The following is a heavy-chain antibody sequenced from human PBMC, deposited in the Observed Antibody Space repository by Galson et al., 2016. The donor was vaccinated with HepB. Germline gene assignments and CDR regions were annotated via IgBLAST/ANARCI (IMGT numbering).Heavy chain of an antibody. V-gene: IGHV4-59*01. CDR1: GGSISPYS. J-gene: IGHJ6*03. Sequence: SETLSLTCNVSGGSISPYSWTWIRQPPGKGLEWIGYIFYSGNTNYNPSLKSRVTISLDTSKNQFSLKLGSVTAADTDVYYCARGGRIDIYDYYYYMDVWGKGTTVTVSS. CDR3: ARGGRIDIYDYYYYMDV. CDR2: IFYSGNT. D-gene: IGHD3-16*01.